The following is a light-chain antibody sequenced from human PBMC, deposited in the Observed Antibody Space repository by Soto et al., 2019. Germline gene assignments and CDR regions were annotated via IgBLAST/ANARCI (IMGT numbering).Light chain of an antibody. CDR2: YDN. Sequence: QSVLTQPPSVSAAPGQRVTISCTGSISNIGDNMVSWYQQLPGTAPKLLIYYDNQRPSRIPARFSCSTSGTSATLCITGLPTEDEAVYYCGASDRSLSDVVFGGGTKVTVL. V-gene: IGLV1-51*01. J-gene: IGLJ3*02. CDR1: ISNIGDNM. CDR3: GASDRSLSDVV.